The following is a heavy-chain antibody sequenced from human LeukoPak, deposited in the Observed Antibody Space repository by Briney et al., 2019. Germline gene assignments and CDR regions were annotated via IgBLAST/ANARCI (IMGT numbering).Heavy chain of an antibody. V-gene: IGHV3-23*01. CDR1: GFTFSIYA. CDR2: ISGSGGTA. CDR3: AKKGYYDGSGYYMYYFDH. J-gene: IGHJ4*02. Sequence: GGSLRLSCAASGFTFSIYAMSWVRKAPGKGLEWVSAISGSGGTAYYADSVKGRFTISRDNSKNTLYLQMNSLRAEDTAVYYCAKKGYYDGSGYYMYYFDHWGQETLVTVSS. D-gene: IGHD3-22*01.